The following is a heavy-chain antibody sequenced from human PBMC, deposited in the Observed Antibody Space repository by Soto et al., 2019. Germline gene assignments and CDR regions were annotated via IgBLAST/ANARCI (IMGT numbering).Heavy chain of an antibody. J-gene: IGHJ3*02. CDR2: TRNKANSYTT. CDR3: ARGYSRYRAFDI. D-gene: IGHD6-13*01. V-gene: IGHV3-72*01. Sequence: GGSLRLSCAASGFTFSDHYMDWVRQAPGKGLEWVGRTRNKANSYTTEYAASVKGRFTISRDDSKSSLYLQMNSLKTEDTAVYYCARGYSRYRAFDIWGQGTMVTVSS. CDR1: GFTFSDHY.